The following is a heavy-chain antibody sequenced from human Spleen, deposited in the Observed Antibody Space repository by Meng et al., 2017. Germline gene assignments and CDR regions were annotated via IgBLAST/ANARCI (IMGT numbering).Heavy chain of an antibody. D-gene: IGHD3-9*01. CDR1: GGSISSSSYY. CDR3: ARTYYDILTGYYDGWFDP. V-gene: IGHV4-39*07. Sequence: SETLSLTCTVSGGSISSSSYYWGWIRQPPGKGLEWIGSIYYSGSTYYNPSLKSRVTISVDTSKNQFSLKLSSVTAADTAVYYCARTYYDILTGYYDGWFDPWGQGTLVTVSS. J-gene: IGHJ5*02. CDR2: IYYSGST.